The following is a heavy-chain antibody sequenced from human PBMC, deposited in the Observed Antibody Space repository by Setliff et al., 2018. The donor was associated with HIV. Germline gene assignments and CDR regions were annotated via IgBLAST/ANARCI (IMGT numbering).Heavy chain of an antibody. CDR1: GFLFHTYW. V-gene: IGHV3-7*05. J-gene: IGHJ4*02. CDR3: ATDCAVVGGTGSLDS. Sequence: LRLSCAASGFLFHTYWMSWVRQAPGKGLEWVANIKEDGSEKYYMDSVKGRFTISRDNAKNSLYLQMNSLRVEDTAVYYCATDCAVVGGTGSLDSWGQGTLVTVSS. CDR2: IKEDGSEK. D-gene: IGHD1-26*01.